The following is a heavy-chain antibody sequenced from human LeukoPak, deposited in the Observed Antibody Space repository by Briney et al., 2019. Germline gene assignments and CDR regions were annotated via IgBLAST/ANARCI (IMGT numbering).Heavy chain of an antibody. V-gene: IGHV4-61*02. CDR1: GGSISSGSYY. CDR3: ARNVYYDSTGYYFYFDC. D-gene: IGHD3-22*01. Sequence: PSETLSLTCTVSGGSISSGSYYWSWTRQPAGKGLEWIGRIYTSGSTNYNPSLKSRVTISVDTSKNQFSLKLSSVTAADTAVYYCARNVYYDSTGYYFYFDCWGQGTLVTVSS. J-gene: IGHJ4*02. CDR2: IYTSGST.